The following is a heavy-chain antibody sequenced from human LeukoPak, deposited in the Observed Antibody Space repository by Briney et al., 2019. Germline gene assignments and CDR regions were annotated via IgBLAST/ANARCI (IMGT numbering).Heavy chain of an antibody. Sequence: GGSLRLSCAASGFTFSSYSMNWVRQAPGKGLEWVSYISSSSTIYYADSVKGRFTISRDNAKNSLYLHMNSLRAEDTAVYYCARDSSGYLDYWGQGTLVTVSS. CDR3: ARDSSGYLDY. J-gene: IGHJ4*02. D-gene: IGHD3-22*01. V-gene: IGHV3-48*01. CDR2: ISSSSTI. CDR1: GFTFSSYS.